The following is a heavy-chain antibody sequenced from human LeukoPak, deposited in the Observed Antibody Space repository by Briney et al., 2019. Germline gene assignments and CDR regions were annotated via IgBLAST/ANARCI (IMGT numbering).Heavy chain of an antibody. CDR2: INPNIGGT. D-gene: IGHD5-18*01. Sequence: ASVKVSCKASGYTFTGYYMHWVRQAPGQGLEWMGWINPNIGGTNYAQKFQGWVTMTRDTSISTAYMELSRLRSDDTAVYYCARQTHEKDTAMEFFDYWGQGTLVTVSP. CDR1: GYTFTGYY. V-gene: IGHV1-2*04. CDR3: ARQTHEKDTAMEFFDY. J-gene: IGHJ4*02.